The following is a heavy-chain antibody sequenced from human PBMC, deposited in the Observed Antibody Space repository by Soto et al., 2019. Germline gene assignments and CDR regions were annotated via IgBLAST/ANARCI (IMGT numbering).Heavy chain of an antibody. CDR1: GGSFSGYY. D-gene: IGHD3-22*01. CDR3: ARHAYYYDPLFDY. CDR2: INHSGST. Sequence: PSETLSLTCAVYGGSFSGYYWSWIRQPPGKGLEWIGEINHSGSTNYNPSLKSRVTISVDTSKNQFSLKLSSVTAADTAVYYCARHAYYYDPLFDYWGQGTLVTVSS. V-gene: IGHV4-34*01. J-gene: IGHJ4*02.